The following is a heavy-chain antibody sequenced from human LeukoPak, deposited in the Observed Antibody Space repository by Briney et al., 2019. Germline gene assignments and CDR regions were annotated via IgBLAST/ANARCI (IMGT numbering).Heavy chain of an antibody. Sequence: PSETLSLTCAVYGGPFSGYYWSWIRQPPGKGLEWIGEINHSGSTSYNPSLKSRVTISADTSKNQFSLKLISVTAADTAVYYCASRKLGNDYWGQGTLVTVSS. CDR2: INHSGST. D-gene: IGHD7-27*01. CDR1: GGPFSGYY. V-gene: IGHV4-34*01. CDR3: ASRKLGNDY. J-gene: IGHJ4*02.